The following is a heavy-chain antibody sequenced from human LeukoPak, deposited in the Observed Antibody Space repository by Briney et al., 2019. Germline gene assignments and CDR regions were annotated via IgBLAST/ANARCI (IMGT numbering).Heavy chain of an antibody. D-gene: IGHD4-11*01. J-gene: IGHJ4*02. CDR2: INAGNGKT. CDR3: ARGIWTVTPVQHYLDY. V-gene: IGHV1-3*01. CDR1: GYTFTNYA. Sequence: ASVKVSCKASGYTFTNYAIQWVRQAPGQRLEWMGWINAGNGKTKYSQKFQGRVTITRDTSANTAYMEVSSLRSEDTAVYYCARGIWTVTPVQHYLDYWGQGTLVTVSS.